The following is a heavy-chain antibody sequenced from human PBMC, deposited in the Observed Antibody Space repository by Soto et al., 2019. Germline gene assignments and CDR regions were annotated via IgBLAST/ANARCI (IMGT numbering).Heavy chain of an antibody. Sequence: QVQLVQSGAGVKKPGASVQVSCKASGYTFTEYYLYWVRQAPGQGPEWLGGIKPRTGDTNQAQKFQGRVTMTRDMSLTTAYMELPRLTSDDTAVYYCARDPIGGGARYYFDYWGQGSLVTVSS. CDR2: IKPRTGDT. V-gene: IGHV1-2*02. J-gene: IGHJ4*02. D-gene: IGHD3-16*01. CDR1: GYTFTEYY. CDR3: ARDPIGGGARYYFDY.